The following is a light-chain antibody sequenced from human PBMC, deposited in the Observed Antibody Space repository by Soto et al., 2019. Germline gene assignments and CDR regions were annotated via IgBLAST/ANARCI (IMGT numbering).Light chain of an antibody. Sequence: DIQMTQSPSSLSASVGDRVTITCRASQSISSYLNWYQQKPGKAPKLLIYAASSLQSGVPSRFSGSGSGTDFTLTISRLHPEDFATYYCQQSYSTPFFGQGTKLEIK. CDR3: QQSYSTPF. V-gene: IGKV1-39*01. CDR2: AAS. J-gene: IGKJ2*01. CDR1: QSISSY.